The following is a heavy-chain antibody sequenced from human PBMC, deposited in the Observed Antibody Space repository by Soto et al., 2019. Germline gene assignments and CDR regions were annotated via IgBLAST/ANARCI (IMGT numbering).Heavy chain of an antibody. J-gene: IGHJ4*02. CDR1: GGSISSGIYY. CDR2: IYYSGST. CDR3: ARVARGRVVGATPPCFDY. V-gene: IGHV4-31*03. Sequence: SETLSLTCTVSGGSISSGIYYWSWIRQDPGTGLEWIGHIYYSGSTYYNPSLKSRVSISVDTSKNQFSLKLTSVTAADTAVYYCARVARGRVVGATPPCFDYWGQGTLVTVSS. D-gene: IGHD1-26*01.